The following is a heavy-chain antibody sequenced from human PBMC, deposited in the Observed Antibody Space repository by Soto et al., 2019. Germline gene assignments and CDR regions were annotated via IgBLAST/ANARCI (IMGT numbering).Heavy chain of an antibody. CDR1: GNTFTSYD. D-gene: IGHD3-10*01. CDR3: ARGRASGSYYLLDY. Sequence: ASVKVSCKASGNTFTSYDINWVRQATGHGLEWMGWINPNSGNIGYAQKFQGRVTMTRDTAIRTAYMEVSRPSSDDTAVYYCARGRASGSYYLLDYWGQGTLVTVSS. CDR2: INPNSGNI. J-gene: IGHJ4*02. V-gene: IGHV1-8*01.